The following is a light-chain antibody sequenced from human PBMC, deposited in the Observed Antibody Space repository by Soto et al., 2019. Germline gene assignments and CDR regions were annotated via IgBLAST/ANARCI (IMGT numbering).Light chain of an antibody. Sequence: SVLTQAASVSGSPGQTITISCTGTSSDVVAYNYVSWYQQHPGKAPKLMIYEVSNRPSGVSDRFSGSKSGNTASLTISGLKDADEHDSYCRSKRTTARLVLGNGNKVNVL. CDR2: EVS. CDR1: SSDVVAYNY. J-gene: IGLJ1*01. CDR3: RSKRTTARLV. V-gene: IGLV2-14*01.